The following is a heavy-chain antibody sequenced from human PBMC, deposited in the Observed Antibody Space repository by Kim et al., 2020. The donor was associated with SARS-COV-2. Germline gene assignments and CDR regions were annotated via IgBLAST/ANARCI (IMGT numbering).Heavy chain of an antibody. CDR2: IYSTGRA. V-gene: IGHV4-4*07. D-gene: IGHD3-16*01. CDR3: ARDLGTGCTLVKGCAFDV. J-gene: IGHJ3*01. Sequence: SETLSLTCSVSGGSFSSYSWSWVRQPAGKGLEWLGRIYSTGRANYNPSLKSRVTLSVDTSKKEFSLKLASVTAADTALYFCARDLGTGCTLVKGCAFDV. CDR1: GGSFSSYS.